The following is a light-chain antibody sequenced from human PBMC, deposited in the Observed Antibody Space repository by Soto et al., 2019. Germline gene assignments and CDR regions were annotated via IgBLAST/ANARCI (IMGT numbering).Light chain of an antibody. CDR2: DAS. Sequence: DIQMTQSPSSLSASVGDRVIITCRASQDIRNDLGWYQQKPGKAPKFLIYDASTLESGVPSRFSGSGFGTEFSLTISSLQPDDFGSYYCQHMRTFGQGTKVDIK. V-gene: IGKV1-17*01. CDR1: QDIRND. CDR3: QHMRT. J-gene: IGKJ1*01.